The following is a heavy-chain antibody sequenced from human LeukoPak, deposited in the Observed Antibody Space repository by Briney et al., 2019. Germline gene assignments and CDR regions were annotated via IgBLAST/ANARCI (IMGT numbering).Heavy chain of an antibody. CDR3: ARAGGWAREDYKGDAFDI. D-gene: IGHD6-19*01. V-gene: IGHV1-18*01. CDR2: ISTYNGNS. CDR1: GYTFTNYG. Sequence: ASVKVSCKASGYTFTNYGISWVRQAPGQGLEWTGWISTYNGNSNYAQKLQDRVTMTTGTSTTTAYMDLRSLRSDDTAVYYCARAGGWAREDYKGDAFDIWGQGTMVTVSS. J-gene: IGHJ3*02.